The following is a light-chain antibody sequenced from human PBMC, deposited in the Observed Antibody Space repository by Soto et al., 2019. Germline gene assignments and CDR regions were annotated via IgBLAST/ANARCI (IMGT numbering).Light chain of an antibody. V-gene: IGKV1-39*01. J-gene: IGKJ4*01. CDR3: QHSFNSPLT. CDR1: QNISNY. Sequence: DIQMTQSPSSLSASVGDRVTITCRASQNISNYLNWYQQKPGKAPKVLIYAASSLQSGVPSRFSGSRSGTDFTLTIISLQPEDFASYFCQHSFNSPLTFGGGTKVYIK. CDR2: AAS.